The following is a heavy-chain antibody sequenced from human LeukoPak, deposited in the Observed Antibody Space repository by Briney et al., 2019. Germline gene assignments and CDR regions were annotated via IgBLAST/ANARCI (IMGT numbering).Heavy chain of an antibody. CDR3: ARNYYDFWSTPYGMDV. CDR1: GYSFTSYA. CDR2: INTNTGNP. J-gene: IGHJ6*02. Sequence: ASVKVSCKASGYSFTSYAMNWVRQAPGQGPEWMGWINTNTGNPTYPQGFTGHFVFSLDTSVSTAYLQISSLEPEDTAVYYCARNYYDFWSTPYGMDVWGQGTTVIVSS. D-gene: IGHD3-3*01. V-gene: IGHV7-4-1*02.